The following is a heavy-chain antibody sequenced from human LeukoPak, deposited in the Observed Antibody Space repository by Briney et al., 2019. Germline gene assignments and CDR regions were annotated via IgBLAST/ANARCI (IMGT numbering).Heavy chain of an antibody. CDR3: GKTTVGYSSGQKPAWPVDY. D-gene: IGHD5-18*01. CDR1: GFTFGSHA. CDR2: IFGSGGSP. V-gene: IGHV3-23*01. Sequence: GGSLRLSCQASGFTFGSHAMYWVRQAPGKGLEWVAGIFGSGGSPHYADPVKGRFTISRDNSRNTVYLQINSLRAEDTAVYYCGKTTVGYSSGQKPAWPVDYWGQETLVTVSS. J-gene: IGHJ4*02.